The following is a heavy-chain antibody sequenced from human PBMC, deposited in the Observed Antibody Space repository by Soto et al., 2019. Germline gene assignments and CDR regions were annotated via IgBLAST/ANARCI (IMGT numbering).Heavy chain of an antibody. CDR1: GCTFSLYI. D-gene: IGHD3-22*01. J-gene: IGHJ4*02. CDR2: ITSSSSYI. V-gene: IGHV3-21*01. Sequence: GGSLRLSCAASGCTFSLYIMSLVRQAPGKGLEWVASITSSSSYIYYEDSLKGRFTISRDNAKNSLFLQLDSLRAEDTAVYFCVRARSTDSRPDYWGQGTLVTVSS. CDR3: VRARSTDSRPDY.